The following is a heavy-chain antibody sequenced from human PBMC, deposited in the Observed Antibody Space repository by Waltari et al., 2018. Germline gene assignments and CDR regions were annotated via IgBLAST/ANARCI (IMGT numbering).Heavy chain of an antibody. V-gene: IGHV1-2*06. CDR2: INPNSGGT. CDR1: GYTFTGHY. D-gene: IGHD5-12*01. J-gene: IGHJ4*02. Sequence: QVQLVQSGAEVKKPGASVKVSCQASGYTFTGHYMHWVRKAPGQGLEWMGRINPNSGGTNYAQKFQGRVTMTRDTSISTAYMELSRLRSDDTAVYYCARVSRNIVATIHSPYFDYWGQGTLVTVSS. CDR3: ARVSRNIVATIHSPYFDY.